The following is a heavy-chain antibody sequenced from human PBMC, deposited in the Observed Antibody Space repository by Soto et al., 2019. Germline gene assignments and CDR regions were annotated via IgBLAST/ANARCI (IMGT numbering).Heavy chain of an antibody. V-gene: IGHV4-34*01. Sequence: SATLSLTCAVYGGSCSGYYWSWIRQPPEKGLEWIGEINHSGSTNYNPSLKSRVTISVDTSKNQFSLKLSSVTAADTAVYYCAKRVIRVVTTNWFDPWGQGILVTVSS. CDR1: GGSCSGYY. D-gene: IGHD2-21*02. CDR3: AKRVIRVVTTNWFDP. CDR2: INHSGST. J-gene: IGHJ5*02.